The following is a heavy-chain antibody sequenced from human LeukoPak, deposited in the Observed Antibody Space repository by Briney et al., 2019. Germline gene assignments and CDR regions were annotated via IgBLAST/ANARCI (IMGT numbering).Heavy chain of an antibody. J-gene: IGHJ4*02. CDR2: VHNSVGT. D-gene: IGHD5-18*01. V-gene: IGHV4-4*07. Sequence: SETLSLTCTVSGGSMNTYYWTWIRQTAGGGPGWIGQVHNSVGTTYTPSLRSRVSLSLDTSKNHFSLRLASVTAADTAVYFCARERDHGYSYAHVLDFWGPGIPVTVSS. CDR1: GGSMNTYY. CDR3: ARERDHGYSYAHVLDF.